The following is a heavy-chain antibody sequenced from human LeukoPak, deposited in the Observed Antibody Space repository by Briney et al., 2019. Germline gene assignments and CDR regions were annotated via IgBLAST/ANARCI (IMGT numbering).Heavy chain of an antibody. CDR3: ARDWLNYGSPYYSMDV. CDR1: GFTFSDSA. Sequence: GGSLRLSCAASGFTFSDSAMTWVRQAPGKGLEWVSLISASGVSTYYADSVKGRFTVSRDDSKNTLYLQMNSLRAEDTAVYYCARDWLNYGSPYYSMDVWGQGTTVTVSS. J-gene: IGHJ6*02. V-gene: IGHV3-23*01. D-gene: IGHD4-17*01. CDR2: ISASGVST.